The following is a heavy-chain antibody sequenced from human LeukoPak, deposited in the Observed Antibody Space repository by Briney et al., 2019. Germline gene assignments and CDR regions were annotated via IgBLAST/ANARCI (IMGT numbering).Heavy chain of an antibody. CDR1: DDSISSYE. D-gene: IGHD3-16*01. Sequence: PSETLSLTCTVSDDSISSYEWSWIRQPPGKGLEWIGYISYSGSTKFNPSLESRVTISLDTSKNQFSLKVTYVTAADTAVYYCARVRRENHTWGSYSFVSCGQGSLVTVSS. CDR2: ISYSGST. CDR3: ARVRRENHTWGSYSFVS. J-gene: IGHJ4*02. V-gene: IGHV4-59*12.